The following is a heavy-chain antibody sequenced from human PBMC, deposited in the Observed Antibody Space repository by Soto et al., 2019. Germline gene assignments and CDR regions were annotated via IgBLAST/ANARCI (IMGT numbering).Heavy chain of an antibody. D-gene: IGHD3-16*01. CDR2: ISASGYSA. CDR1: GLPSSNYA. CDR3: AKGDLLWDPFDL. Sequence: GGSLRLSCAASGLPSSNYAMTWVRQAPGKGLEWVSIISASGYSAYYGGAVKGRFTTSRDNSRSTLYLQMNGLRAEDTAVYYCAKGDLLWDPFDLWGQGTLVTVSS. J-gene: IGHJ4*02. V-gene: IGHV3-23*01.